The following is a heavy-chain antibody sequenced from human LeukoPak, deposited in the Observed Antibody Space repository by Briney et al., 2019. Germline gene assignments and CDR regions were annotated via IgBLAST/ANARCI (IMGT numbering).Heavy chain of an antibody. CDR2: IYYSGST. V-gene: IGHV4-59*11. D-gene: IGHD1-26*01. Sequence: PSETLSLTCTVSGGSISSHYWRWIRQPPGKGLEWIGYIYYSGSTNYNPSLKSRVTISVDTSKNQFSLKLSSVTAADTAVYYCARDGGSYFDYWGQGTLVTVSS. CDR3: ARDGGSYFDY. J-gene: IGHJ4*02. CDR1: GGSISSHY.